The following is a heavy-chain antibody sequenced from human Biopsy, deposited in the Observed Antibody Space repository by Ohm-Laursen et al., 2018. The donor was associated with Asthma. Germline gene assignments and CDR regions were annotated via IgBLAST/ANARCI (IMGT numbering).Heavy chain of an antibody. J-gene: IGHJ4*02. Sequence: SLRLSCAASGFTFSDYYMSWIRQAPGKGLEWVSYISSSGSTIYYADSVKGRFTISRDNAKNSLYLQMDSLRAEDTAVYYCARVGVNYYDSSGYLEYWGQGTLVTVSS. D-gene: IGHD3-22*01. CDR1: GFTFSDYY. CDR2: ISSSGSTI. CDR3: ARVGVNYYDSSGYLEY. V-gene: IGHV3-11*01.